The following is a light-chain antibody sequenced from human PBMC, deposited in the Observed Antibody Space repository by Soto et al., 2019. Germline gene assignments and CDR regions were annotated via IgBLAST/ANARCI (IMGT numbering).Light chain of an antibody. V-gene: IGKV3-11*01. CDR3: QQRSNWPRRLT. J-gene: IGKJ4*01. CDR2: DAS. Sequence: EIVLTQSPATLSLSPGERATLSCRASQSVSSYLAWYQQKPGQAPRLLIYDASNRTTGIPARFSGSGSGTDFTLTISSLEPEDFAVYYCQQRSNWPRRLTVGGGTKVDIK. CDR1: QSVSSY.